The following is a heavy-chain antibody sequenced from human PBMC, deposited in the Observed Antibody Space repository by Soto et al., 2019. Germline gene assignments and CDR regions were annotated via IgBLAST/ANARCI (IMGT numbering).Heavy chain of an antibody. CDR3: ARENQPRGLYFHYYGVDV. D-gene: IGHD2-2*01. CDR2: INAGNGNT. V-gene: IGHV1-3*01. Sequence: QVQLVQSGAEVKKPGASVKVSCKASGYTFTSYAMHWVRQAPGQRLEWMGWINAGNGNTEYSQNFQSRVTITRDTSASTGYMELSSLRSEDTTVYYCARENQPRGLYFHYYGVDVWGQGTTVTVSS. CDR1: GYTFTSYA. J-gene: IGHJ6*02.